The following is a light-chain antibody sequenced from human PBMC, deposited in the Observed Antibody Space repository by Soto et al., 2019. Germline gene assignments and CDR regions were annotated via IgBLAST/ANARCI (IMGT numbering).Light chain of an antibody. CDR2: AKS. V-gene: IGKV1D-16*01. CDR1: QVIRGW. J-gene: IGKJ4*01. Sequence: IKLTQSPSSLSSCIGDRVTLTCRASQVIRGWLAWFPLKPGKAPKSLIYAKSTLQDGVTSRFRGKGSETEFTLTISSLQSEDIATYYCQQTRSYPSTFGGATKVDI. CDR3: QQTRSYPST.